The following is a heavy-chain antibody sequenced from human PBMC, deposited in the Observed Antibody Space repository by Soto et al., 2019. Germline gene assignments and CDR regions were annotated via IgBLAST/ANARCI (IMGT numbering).Heavy chain of an antibody. Sequence: GESLKISCKGCGYSFTSYSIGWVSQMPGKGLEWMGLLYPGDYDTRYSPSFQGQVTISADKSISTAYLQWSSLTASDPAMYYCARHRDGYNPGRCYYYYGMGVWGQRTRITVS. D-gene: IGHD5-12*01. CDR1: GYSFTSYS. J-gene: IGHJ6*02. CDR3: ARHRDGYNPGRCYYYYGMGV. CDR2: LYPGDYDT. V-gene: IGHV5-51*01.